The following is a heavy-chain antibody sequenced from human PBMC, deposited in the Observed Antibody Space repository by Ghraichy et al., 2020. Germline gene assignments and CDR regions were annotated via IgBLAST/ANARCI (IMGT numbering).Heavy chain of an antibody. V-gene: IGHV3-21*06. D-gene: IGHD4/OR15-4a*01. CDR3: ARINIGDYFDP. J-gene: IGHJ5*02. CDR1: GFTFSAYN. Sequence: GESLNISCTASGFTFSAYNMNWVRQAPGKGLEWVSAITDTSTYIYYADSVKGRFTVSRDNAENTLYLQMDSLRAEDTAVYYCARINIGDYFDPWGQGTQVTVSS. CDR2: ITDTSTYI.